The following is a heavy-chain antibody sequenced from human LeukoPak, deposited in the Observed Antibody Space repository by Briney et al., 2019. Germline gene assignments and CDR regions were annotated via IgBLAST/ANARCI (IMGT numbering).Heavy chain of an antibody. D-gene: IGHD2-15*01. CDR3: ARDGRGGDY. Sequence: SETLFLICAVYGGSFSGYYWSWIRQPLGKGLEWIGEINHSGSTNYNPSLKSRVTISVDTSKNQFSLKLSSVTAADTAVYYCARDGRGGDYWGQGTLVTVSS. CDR2: INHSGST. V-gene: IGHV4-34*01. J-gene: IGHJ4*02. CDR1: GGSFSGYY.